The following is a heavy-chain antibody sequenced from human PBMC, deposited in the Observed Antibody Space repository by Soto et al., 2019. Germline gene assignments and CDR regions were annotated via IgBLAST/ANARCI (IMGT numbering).Heavy chain of an antibody. CDR3: ARSSHKASWFDP. CDR2: IHGSGSA. D-gene: IGHD6-13*01. J-gene: IGHJ5*02. CDR1: NGSISNFY. Sequence: QVQLQESGPGLVKPSETLSLTCTVSNGSISNFYWNWIRQSAGKGLEWIGLIHGSGSATYNPSLRSRVTMSVDTSKNQFSLKVNSVTGADTAVYYCARSSHKASWFDPWGQGTLVTVSS. V-gene: IGHV4-4*07.